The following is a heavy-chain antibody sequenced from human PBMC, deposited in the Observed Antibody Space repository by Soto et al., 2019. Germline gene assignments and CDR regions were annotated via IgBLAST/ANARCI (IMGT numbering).Heavy chain of an antibody. J-gene: IGHJ4*02. Sequence: SATLSLTCTVSGDSISSYYSRWIRQPPGKGLEWIGYIYYSGSTNYNPSLKSRVTISVDTSKNQFSLKLNSMTAADTAVYYCARHNYGSGSTYFDYWGQGTLVTVS. CDR1: GDSISSYY. CDR2: IYYSGST. D-gene: IGHD3-10*01. V-gene: IGHV4-59*08. CDR3: ARHNYGSGSTYFDY.